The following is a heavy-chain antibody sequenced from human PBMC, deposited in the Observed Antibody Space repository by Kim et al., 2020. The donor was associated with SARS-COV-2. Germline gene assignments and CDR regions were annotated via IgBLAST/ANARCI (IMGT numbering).Heavy chain of an antibody. CDR3: ASGAVAGTDY. J-gene: IGHJ4*02. D-gene: IGHD6-19*01. V-gene: IGHV3-21*06. CDR1: GFMFSGYS. Sequence: GGSLRLSCAASGFMFSGYSMNWVRQAPGKGLEWVSTISNGGGKVYYADSVKGRFTISRNNAQNSVFLQMHSLRAEDTALYYCASGAVAGTDYWGQGTQVT. CDR2: ISNGGGKV.